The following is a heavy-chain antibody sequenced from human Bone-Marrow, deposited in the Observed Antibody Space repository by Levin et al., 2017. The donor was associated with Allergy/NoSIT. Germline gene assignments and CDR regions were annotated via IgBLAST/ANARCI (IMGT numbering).Heavy chain of an antibody. V-gene: IGHV3-30*18. CDR3: AKDPTIRGYYDSSGYTLTPNYFDY. Sequence: SCAASGFTFSSYGMHWVRQAPGKGLEWVAVISYDGSNKYYADSVKGRFTISRDNSKNTLYLQMNSLRAEDTAVYYCAKDPTIRGYYDSSGYTLTPNYFDYWGQGTLVTVSS. CDR2: ISYDGSNK. CDR1: GFTFSSYG. J-gene: IGHJ4*02. D-gene: IGHD3-22*01.